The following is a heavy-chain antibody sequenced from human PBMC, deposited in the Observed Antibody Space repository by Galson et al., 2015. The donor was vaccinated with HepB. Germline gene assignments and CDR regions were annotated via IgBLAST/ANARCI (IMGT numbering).Heavy chain of an antibody. J-gene: IGHJ4*02. CDR1: GFTFSSYA. CDR3: VKDKGTVTTWFDY. Sequence: SLRLSCAASGFTFSSYAMHWVRQAPGKGLEYVSAISSNGGSTYYADSVKGRFTISRDNSKNTLYLQMSSLRAEDTAVYYCVKDKGTVTTWFDYWGQGTLVTVSS. CDR2: ISSNGGST. V-gene: IGHV3-64D*06. D-gene: IGHD4-17*01.